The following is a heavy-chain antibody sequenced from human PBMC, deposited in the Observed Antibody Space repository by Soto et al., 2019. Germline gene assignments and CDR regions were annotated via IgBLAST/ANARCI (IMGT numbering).Heavy chain of an antibody. CDR1: GDSVNSGSYY. D-gene: IGHD3-16*01. Sequence: QVQLQESGPGLVKPSQTLSLTCTVAGDSVNSGSYYWSWIRQHPGKGLEWIGYIYYNGKTYYNPSLKSRVTISWYTSKNQFSLNLNSGTAADTAVYDCAREGLGQMAIPWYFDFWGRGALVTVSS. CDR2: IYYNGKT. CDR3: AREGLGQMAIPWYFDF. J-gene: IGHJ2*01. V-gene: IGHV4-31*03.